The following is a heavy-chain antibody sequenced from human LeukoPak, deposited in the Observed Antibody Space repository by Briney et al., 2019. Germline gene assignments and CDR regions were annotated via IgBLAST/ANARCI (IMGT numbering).Heavy chain of an antibody. V-gene: IGHV3-23*01. D-gene: IGHD4-11*01. CDR2: ISGSGGST. J-gene: IGHJ4*02. CDR1: GFTFSSYA. CDR3: VKRVDYSEKYYFDS. Sequence: PGGSLRLSCAASGFTFSSYAMSWVRQAPGKGLEWVSAISGSGGSTYYADSVKGRFTISRDNSKNTLSLQMNSLRADDTAIYYCVKRVDYSEKYYFDSWGRGTLVTVSS.